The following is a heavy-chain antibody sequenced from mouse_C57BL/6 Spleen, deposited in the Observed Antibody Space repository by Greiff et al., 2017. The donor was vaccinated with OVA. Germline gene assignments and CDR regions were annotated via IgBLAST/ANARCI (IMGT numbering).Heavy chain of an antibody. V-gene: IGHV1-15*01. CDR2: IDPETGGT. CDR3: TRGHYYGSSYPFAY. CDR1: GYTFTDYE. D-gene: IGHD1-1*01. J-gene: IGHJ3*01. Sequence: QVQLQQSGAELVRPGASVTLSCKASGYTFTDYEMHWVKQTPVHGLEWIGAIDPETGGTAYNQKFKGKAILTADKSSSTAYMELRSLTSEDSAVYYCTRGHYYGSSYPFAYWGQGTLVTVSA.